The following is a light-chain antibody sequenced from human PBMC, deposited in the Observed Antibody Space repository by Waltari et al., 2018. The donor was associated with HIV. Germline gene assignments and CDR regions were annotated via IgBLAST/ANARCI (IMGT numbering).Light chain of an antibody. Sequence: DIVMTKSTDPLPVPLGEAAPINCTSSRRLPSSSDNRNYLAWYQQKPRQPPKLLISWASTRESGVPDRFSGSGSGTAFTLTITRLQAEDVAVYHCQQYFRIPPTFGGGTKVDIK. CDR1: RRLPSSSDNRNY. CDR2: WAS. V-gene: IGKV4-1*01. J-gene: IGKJ4*01. CDR3: QQYFRIPPT.